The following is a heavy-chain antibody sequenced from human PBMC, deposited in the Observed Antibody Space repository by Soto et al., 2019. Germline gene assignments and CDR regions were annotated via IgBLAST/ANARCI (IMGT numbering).Heavy chain of an antibody. D-gene: IGHD1-26*01. CDR3: ARGVIVGATMGWVLAPGPYYYYYGMDV. Sequence: PGGSLRLSCAASGFTFSSYEMSWVRQAPGKGLEWVSYISSSGSTIYYADSVKGRFTISRDNAKNSLYLQMNSLRAEDTAVYYCARGVIVGATMGWVLAPGPYYYYYGMDVWGQGTTVTVSS. V-gene: IGHV3-48*03. CDR2: ISSSGSTI. J-gene: IGHJ6*02. CDR1: GFTFSSYE.